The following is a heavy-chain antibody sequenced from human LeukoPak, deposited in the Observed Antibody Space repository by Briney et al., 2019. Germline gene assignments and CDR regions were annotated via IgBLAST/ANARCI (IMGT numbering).Heavy chain of an antibody. Sequence: SETLSLTCTVSGGSISSYIYYWGWIRQSPGKGLEWIGSFYYRGSTYYNPSFKSRVTISIDTSKNQFSLKLSSVTAADTAVYYCATSGYSYGYWAFDYWGQGTLVTVSS. CDR3: ATSGYSYGYWAFDY. J-gene: IGHJ4*02. D-gene: IGHD5-18*01. CDR2: FYYRGST. CDR1: GGSISSYIYY. V-gene: IGHV4-39*01.